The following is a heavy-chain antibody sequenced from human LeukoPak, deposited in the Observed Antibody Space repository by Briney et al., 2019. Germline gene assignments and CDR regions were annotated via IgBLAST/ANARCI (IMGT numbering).Heavy chain of an antibody. V-gene: IGHV1-18*01. Sequence: ASVKVSCKASGYTFTSYGISWVRQAPGQGLEWMGWISAYNGNTNYAQKLQGRVTMTTDTSTSTAYMELRSLRSDDTAVYYCARDRTADGVYCSGGSCYSEDYYYGMDVWGQGTTVTVSS. J-gene: IGHJ6*02. D-gene: IGHD2-15*01. CDR2: ISAYNGNT. CDR1: GYTFTSYG. CDR3: ARDRTADGVYCSGGSCYSEDYYYGMDV.